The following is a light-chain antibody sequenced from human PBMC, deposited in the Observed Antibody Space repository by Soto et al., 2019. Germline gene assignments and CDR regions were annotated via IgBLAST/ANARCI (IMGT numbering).Light chain of an antibody. Sequence: EIFMTQSPSTLSVSPLERSTLSCRASQSVSSHLAWFQRQPGQAPRLLIYGASTRASAIPARFSGSGSGTEFTLTISSLQSEDFAVYYCQQYTNWPRTFGQGTKVDIK. J-gene: IGKJ1*01. V-gene: IGKV3-15*01. CDR2: GAS. CDR3: QQYTNWPRT. CDR1: QSVSSH.